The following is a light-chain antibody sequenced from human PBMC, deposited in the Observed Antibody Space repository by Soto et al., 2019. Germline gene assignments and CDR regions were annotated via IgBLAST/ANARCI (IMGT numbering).Light chain of an antibody. V-gene: IGKV1-5*01. CDR2: DSS. CDR1: QSINSW. Sequence: DIQMPQSPSTLSASVGDRVTITCRASQSINSWLAWYQQKPGKAPQVLIYDSSSLQTGVPSRFSGSGSGTEFTLTIDSLQPEDFATYYCQRYNAFSQTFGQGTKVDIK. CDR3: QRYNAFSQT. J-gene: IGKJ1*01.